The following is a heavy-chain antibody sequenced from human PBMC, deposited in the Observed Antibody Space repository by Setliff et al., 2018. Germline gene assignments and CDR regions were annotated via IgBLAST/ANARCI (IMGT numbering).Heavy chain of an antibody. V-gene: IGHV4-4*08. CDR1: GGSISTYY. J-gene: IGHJ4*02. CDR2: YRSGST. D-gene: IGHD6-25*01. CDR3: ARGVSGVSWTPRY. Sequence: SETLSLTCTVSGGSISTYYWSWIRQPPGKGLEWIGYYRSGSTNYSPFLKSRVTVSADRSRNQFSLNLNSVTAADTAVYYCARGVSGVSWTPRYWGRGTLVTVSS.